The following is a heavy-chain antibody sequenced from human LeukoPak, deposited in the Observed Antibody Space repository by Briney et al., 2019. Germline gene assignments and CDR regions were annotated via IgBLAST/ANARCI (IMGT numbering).Heavy chain of an antibody. V-gene: IGHV4-61*01. CDR2: IYYNGNT. CDR3: ARGRSNYYGMDV. J-gene: IGHJ6*02. D-gene: IGHD1-26*01. Sequence: SETLSLTCTVSGGSVSSGSYYWSWIRRPPGKGLEWIGYIYYNGNTNYSPSLKSRVTMSVDTSKNLFSLKVSSMTAADTAVYYCARGRSNYYGMDVWGQGTTVTVSS. CDR1: GGSVSSGSYY.